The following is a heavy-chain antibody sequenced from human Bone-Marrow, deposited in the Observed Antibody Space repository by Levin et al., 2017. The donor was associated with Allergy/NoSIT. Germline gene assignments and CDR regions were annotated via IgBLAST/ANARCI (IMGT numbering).Heavy chain of an antibody. J-gene: IGHJ5*02. CDR3: ARHSVVVTARYNWFDP. V-gene: IGHV4-39*01. CDR1: GGSISSSSYY. CDR2: IYYSGST. D-gene: IGHD2-21*02. Sequence: SSETLSLTCTVSGGSISSSSYYWGWIRQPPGTGLEWIGSIYYSGSTYYNPSLKSRVTISVDTSKNQFSLKLSSVTAADTAVYYCARHSVVVTARYNWFDPWGQGTLVTVSS.